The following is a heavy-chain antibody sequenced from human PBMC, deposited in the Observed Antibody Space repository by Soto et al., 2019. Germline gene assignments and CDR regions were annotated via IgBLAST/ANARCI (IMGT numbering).Heavy chain of an antibody. CDR3: AHRVGLQGNWNGGYFDF. V-gene: IGHV2-5*02. D-gene: IGHD1-1*01. CDR2: IYWDDDK. Sequence: QVTLEESGPTRVKPTQTLTLTCTFSGFSLATSGAGVGWVRQPPGKALERLALIYWDDDKRYSPSLRSRLTVTKDTSRNQVVRTMSNMDPVDTATYYCAHRVGLQGNWNGGYFDFWGQGALVTVSS. CDR1: GFSLATSGAG. J-gene: IGHJ4*02.